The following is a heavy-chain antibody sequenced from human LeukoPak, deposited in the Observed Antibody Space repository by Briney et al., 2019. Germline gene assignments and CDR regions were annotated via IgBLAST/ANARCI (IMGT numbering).Heavy chain of an antibody. V-gene: IGHV3-23*01. Sequence: GSLRLSCAASGFTFSSYALSWVRQAPGKGLEWVSAISGSGGSTHYADSVKGRFTISRDNSKNTLYLQMNSLRAEDTAIYYCANDKQWLITYYFDYWGQGTLVTVSS. D-gene: IGHD6-19*01. CDR1: GFTFSSYA. J-gene: IGHJ4*02. CDR3: ANDKQWLITYYFDY. CDR2: ISGSGGST.